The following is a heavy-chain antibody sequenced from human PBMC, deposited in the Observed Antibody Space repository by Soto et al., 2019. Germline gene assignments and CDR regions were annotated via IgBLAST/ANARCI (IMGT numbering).Heavy chain of an antibody. CDR2: INQGGST. Sequence: SETLSLTCAVYGGSFSNYYWSWIRQPPGKGLEWIGEINQGGSTTYNPSLKSRVAMSLDTSKNQYFLKLNSVTAADTAVYYCAPVRNFDKLFSLWGQGTPVTVSS. J-gene: IGHJ4*02. V-gene: IGHV4-34*01. CDR1: GGSFSNYY. CDR3: APVRNFDKLFSL. D-gene: IGHD3-9*01.